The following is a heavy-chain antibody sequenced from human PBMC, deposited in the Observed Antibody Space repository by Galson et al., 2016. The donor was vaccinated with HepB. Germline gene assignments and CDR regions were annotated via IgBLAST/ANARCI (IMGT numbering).Heavy chain of an antibody. V-gene: IGHV3-23*01. J-gene: IGHJ5*02. Sequence: SLRLSCAASGFTFSSYAMSWVRQAPGKGLEWVSAITGSGASTYYADSVKGRFTISRDNSKNSLFLQMNSLRAEDTAVYYCARDFIFAHDLWGPGTLVTVSS. CDR1: GFTFSSYA. D-gene: IGHD3-3*02. CDR3: ARDFIFAHDL. CDR2: ITGSGAST.